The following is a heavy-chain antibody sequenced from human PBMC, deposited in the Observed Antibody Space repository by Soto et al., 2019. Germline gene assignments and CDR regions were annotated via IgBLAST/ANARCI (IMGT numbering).Heavy chain of an antibody. D-gene: IGHD3-22*01. CDR1: GYTFTNYA. Sequence: QVQLVQSGSELKKPGASVKASCKASGYTFTNYAINWVRQAPGHGLEWMGRINTNTGNPTYAQGFTGRFVFSLDTSVSTAYLQISSLKAEDTSVYYCAREFHYYDSSGYYYYYGMDVWGQGTTVSVSS. J-gene: IGHJ6*02. V-gene: IGHV7-4-1*02. CDR3: AREFHYYDSSGYYYYYGMDV. CDR2: INTNTGNP.